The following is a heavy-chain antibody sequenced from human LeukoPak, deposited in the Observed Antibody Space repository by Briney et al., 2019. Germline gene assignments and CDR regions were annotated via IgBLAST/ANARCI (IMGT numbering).Heavy chain of an antibody. D-gene: IGHD3-22*01. CDR1: GFTFTNYA. V-gene: IGHV3-30*04. CDR3: ARDRHDSSDVDY. Sequence: PGGSLRLSGAASGFTFTNYAMHWVRQTPGKGLEWVSVISYDGSNKYYADSVKGRFTISRNNSENTLYLQMNSLRAEDTALYYCARDRHDSSDVDYWGQGTLVTVSS. CDR2: ISYDGSNK. J-gene: IGHJ4*02.